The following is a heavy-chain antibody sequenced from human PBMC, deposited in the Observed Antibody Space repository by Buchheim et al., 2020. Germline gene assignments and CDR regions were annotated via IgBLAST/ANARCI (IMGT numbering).Heavy chain of an antibody. Sequence: QVQLKESGGGVIQPGRSLRLSCIASGFTFNRFGMHWVRQAPGKGLEWLGVIYYDGDKKYYADSVKGRFIISRDNSKNTLFLEMNSLRAEDTAVYYCARPASDEEAGIDFEYWGQGT. J-gene: IGHJ4*02. V-gene: IGHV3-33*01. D-gene: IGHD1-1*01. CDR3: ARPASDEEAGIDFEY. CDR1: GFTFNRFG. CDR2: IYYDGDKK.